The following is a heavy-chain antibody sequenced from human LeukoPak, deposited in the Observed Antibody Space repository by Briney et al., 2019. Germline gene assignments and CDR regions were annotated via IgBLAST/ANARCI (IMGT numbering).Heavy chain of an antibody. Sequence: GGSLRLSCTASGFTFRSYTMNWVRQAPGKGLEWVSTISGGGTTTYYAESVKGRFTISRDSSKNTLYPQLNSLRAEDTAVYYCAKDGSTGWLHYFDYWGQGTLLTVSS. CDR1: GFTFRSYT. J-gene: IGHJ4*02. CDR3: AKDGSTGWLHYFDY. D-gene: IGHD2-2*01. CDR2: ISGGGTTT. V-gene: IGHV3-23*01.